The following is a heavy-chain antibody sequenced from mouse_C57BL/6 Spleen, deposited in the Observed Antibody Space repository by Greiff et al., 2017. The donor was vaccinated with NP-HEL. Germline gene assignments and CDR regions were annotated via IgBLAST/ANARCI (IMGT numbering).Heavy chain of an antibody. CDR1: DSEVFPIAY. J-gene: IGHJ1*03. Sequence: VQLQQSGSELRSPGSSVKLSCKDFDSEVFPIAYMSWVRQKPGHGFEWIGGILPSIGRTIYGEKFEDKATLDADTLSHTAYLELNSLTSEDSACDCCARGGGYYYGSGYFDVWGTGTTVTVSS. V-gene: IGHV15-2*01. CDR2: ILPSIGRT. CDR3: ARGGGYYYGSGYFDV. D-gene: IGHD1-1*01.